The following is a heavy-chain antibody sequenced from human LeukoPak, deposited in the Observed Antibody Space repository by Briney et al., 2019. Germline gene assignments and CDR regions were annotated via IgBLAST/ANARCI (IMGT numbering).Heavy chain of an antibody. CDR2: ISSGSSYT. D-gene: IGHD5-18*01. CDR3: ARAGTAMDVDY. V-gene: IGHV3-11*05. Sequence: KPGGSLRLSCAASGFRFSDYYMSWIRQAPGKGLEWVSYISSGSSYTNYADSVKGRFTISRDNAKNSLYLQMNSLRAEDTAVYYCARAGTAMDVDYRGQGTLVTVSS. CDR1: GFRFSDYY. J-gene: IGHJ4*02.